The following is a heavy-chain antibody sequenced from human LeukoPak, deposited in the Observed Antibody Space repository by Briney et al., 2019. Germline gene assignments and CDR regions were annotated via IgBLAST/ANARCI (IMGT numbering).Heavy chain of an antibody. Sequence: ASVKVSCKASGYTFTGYYIHWVRQAPGQGLEWMGGIIPIFGTANYAQKFQGRVTITADESTSTAYMELSSLRSEDTAVYYCARDSEDPDNWFDPWGQGTLVTVSS. J-gene: IGHJ5*02. D-gene: IGHD3-10*01. CDR3: ARDSEDPDNWFDP. CDR2: IIPIFGTA. V-gene: IGHV1-69*13. CDR1: GYTFTGYY.